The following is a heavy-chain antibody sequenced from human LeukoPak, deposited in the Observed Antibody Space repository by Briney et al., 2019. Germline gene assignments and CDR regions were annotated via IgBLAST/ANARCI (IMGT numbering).Heavy chain of an antibody. V-gene: IGHV1-18*01. CDR2: ISAYNGNT. J-gene: IGHJ3*02. CDR3: ARLERGDGYDYGAFDI. Sequence: ASVKVSCQASGYTFTSYGISWVRQAPGQGLEWMGWISAYNGNTNYAQKVQGRVTMTTDTSTSTAYMELRSLRSDDTAVYYCARLERGDGYDYGAFDIWGQGTMVTVSS. CDR1: GYTFTSYG. D-gene: IGHD5-12*01.